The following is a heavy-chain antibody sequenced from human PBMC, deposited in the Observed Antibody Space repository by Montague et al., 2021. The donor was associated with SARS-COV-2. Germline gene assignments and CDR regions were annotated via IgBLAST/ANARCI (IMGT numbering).Heavy chain of an antibody. Sequence: SETLSLTCAVYGRSLSGYYWSWIRQPPGEGLEWIAEISHSGSTSYNPSLKSRVTISVDTSKNQFSLKLSSATAVDTAVYYCARVPYRLLFVPRYYGMDVWGQGTTVTVSS. CDR2: ISHSGST. CDR1: GRSLSGYY. J-gene: IGHJ6*02. CDR3: ARVPYRLLFVPRYYGMDV. V-gene: IGHV4-34*01. D-gene: IGHD2-2*01.